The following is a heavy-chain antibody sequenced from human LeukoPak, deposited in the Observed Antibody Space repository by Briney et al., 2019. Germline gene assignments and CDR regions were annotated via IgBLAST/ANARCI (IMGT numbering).Heavy chain of an antibody. D-gene: IGHD3-22*01. CDR1: GGSFCGYY. J-gene: IGHJ4*02. V-gene: IGHV4-34*01. CDR2: INHSGST. CDR3: ARGRRYYYDSSGSGPDY. Sequence: SETLSLTCAVYGGSFCGYYWSWIRQPPGKGLEWIGEINHSGSTNYNPSLKSRVTISVDTSKNQFSLKLSSVTAADTAVYYCARGRRYYYDSSGSGPDYWGQGTLVTVSS.